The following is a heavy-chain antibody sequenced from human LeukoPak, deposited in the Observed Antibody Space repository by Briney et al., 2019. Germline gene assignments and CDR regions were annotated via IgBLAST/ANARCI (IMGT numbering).Heavy chain of an antibody. V-gene: IGHV3-33*01. CDR3: CSSGWYHSNYFDY. CDR1: GFTFSSYG. D-gene: IGHD6-19*01. CDR2: IWYDGSNK. Sequence: GGSLRLSCAAAGFTFSSYGMHWVRQAPGKGLEWVAVIWYDGSNKYYADSVKGRFTISRDNSKNTLYLQINSLRAEDTAVYYCCSSGWYHSNYFDYWGQGTLVTVSS. J-gene: IGHJ4*02.